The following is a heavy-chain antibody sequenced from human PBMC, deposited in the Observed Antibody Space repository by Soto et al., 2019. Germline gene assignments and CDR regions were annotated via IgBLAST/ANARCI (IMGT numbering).Heavy chain of an antibody. CDR2: ISGYNGET. Sequence: QVQLVQSGPAVKKPGASVRVSCKASGYTFTSFGIGWVRQGPGRGLEWMGWISGYNGETVYAQKFQGRVTLTSETSTNTAYMELRSLTSDDTAVYYCARDLVPWGQGTLVTVSS. V-gene: IGHV1-18*01. J-gene: IGHJ5*02. CDR3: ARDLVP. CDR1: GYTFTSFG. D-gene: IGHD3-16*02.